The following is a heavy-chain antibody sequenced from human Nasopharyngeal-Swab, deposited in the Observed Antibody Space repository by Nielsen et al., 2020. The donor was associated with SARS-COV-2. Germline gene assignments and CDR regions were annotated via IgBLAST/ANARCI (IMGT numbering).Heavy chain of an antibody. J-gene: IGHJ4*02. D-gene: IGHD2-15*01. Sequence: GESLKISCAASGFTFSDYYMSWIRQAPGKGLEWVSYISSSSSYTNYADSVKGRFTISRDNAKNSLYLQMNSLRAEDTAGYYCAREGRPQDRFDYWGQGTLVTVPS. CDR1: GFTFSDYY. CDR2: ISSSSSYT. CDR3: AREGRPQDRFDY. V-gene: IGHV3-11*06.